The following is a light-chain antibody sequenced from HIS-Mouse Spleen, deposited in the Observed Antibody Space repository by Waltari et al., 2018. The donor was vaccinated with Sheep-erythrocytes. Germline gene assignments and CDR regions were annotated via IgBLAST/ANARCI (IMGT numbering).Light chain of an antibody. J-gene: IGLJ1*01. CDR1: SSDVGGYNY. V-gene: IGLV2-11*01. CDR2: DVS. CDR3: CSYAGSYNHV. Sequence: QSALTQPRSVSGSPGQSVTISCTGTSSDVGGYNYVSWYQQHPGNAPKLMIYDVSKPPEGVPDRFSGSQSGNTASLTSSRLQAEEEADYSCCSYAGSYNHVFATGTKVTVL.